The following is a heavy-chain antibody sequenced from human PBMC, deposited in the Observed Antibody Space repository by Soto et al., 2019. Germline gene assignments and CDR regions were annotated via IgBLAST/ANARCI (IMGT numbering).Heavy chain of an antibody. V-gene: IGHV1-8*01. CDR2: MNPNSGNT. CDR3: AREGVSVTTYYYYGMDV. J-gene: IGHJ6*02. CDR1: GYTFTSYD. D-gene: IGHD4-17*01. Sequence: ASVKVSCKASGYTFTSYDINWVRQATGQGLEWMGWMNPNSGNTGYAQKFQGRVTMTRNTSISTAYMELSSLRSEDTAVYYCAREGVSVTTYYYYGMDVWGPGTRLTVFS.